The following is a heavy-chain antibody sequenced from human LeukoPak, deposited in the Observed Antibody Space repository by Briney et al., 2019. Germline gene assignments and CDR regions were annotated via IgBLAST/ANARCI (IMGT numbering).Heavy chain of an antibody. V-gene: IGHV3-74*01. CDR2: IRSDGIST. J-gene: IGHJ5*02. CDR1: GFTFSSYW. D-gene: IGHD3-10*01. Sequence: GGPLRLSCAASGFTFSSYWMHWVRQDPGKGLVWVSRIRSDGISTSYADSVKGRFAISRDNAKNTLYLQMNSLRAEDTAVYYCARGPGGWFDPWGQGTLVTVSS. CDR3: ARGPGGWFDP.